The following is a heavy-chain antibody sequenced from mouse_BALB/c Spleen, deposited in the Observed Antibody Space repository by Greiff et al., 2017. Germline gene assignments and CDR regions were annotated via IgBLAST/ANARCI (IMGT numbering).Heavy chain of an antibody. Sequence: VKVVESGPGLVAPSQSLSITCTVSGFSLTSYGVHWVRQPPGKGLEWLGVIWAGGSTNYNSALMSRLSISKDNSKSQVFLKMNSLQTDDTAMYYCARDRDGGFAYWGQGTLVTVSA. D-gene: IGHD3-3*01. J-gene: IGHJ3*01. CDR3: ARDRDGGFAY. CDR2: IWAGGST. V-gene: IGHV2-9*02. CDR1: GFSLTSYG.